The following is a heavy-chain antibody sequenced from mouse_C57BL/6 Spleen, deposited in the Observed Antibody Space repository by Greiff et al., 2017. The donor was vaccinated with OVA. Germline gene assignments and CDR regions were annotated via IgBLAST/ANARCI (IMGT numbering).Heavy chain of an antibody. D-gene: IGHD2-3*01. V-gene: IGHV5-9-1*02. J-gene: IGHJ2*01. CDR3: TRDTLIYDGYYPFDY. CDR2: ISSGGDYI. CDR1: GFTFSSYA. Sequence: EVQLVESGEGLVKPGGSLKLSCAASGFTFSSYAMSWVRQTPEKRLEWVAYISSGGDYIYYADTVKGRFTISRDNARNTLYLQMSSLKSEDTAMYYCTRDTLIYDGYYPFDYWGQGTTLTVSS.